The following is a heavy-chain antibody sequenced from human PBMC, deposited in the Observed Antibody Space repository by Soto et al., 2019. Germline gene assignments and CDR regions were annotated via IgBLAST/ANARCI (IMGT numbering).Heavy chain of an antibody. Sequence: GGSLRLSCAASGFTFSNYVISWVRQAPGKGLEWVSTITGSGDGTYYADSVKGRFTISRDNSKSTLHLQMNSLRAEDTAVYYCATAILGKRSYYYGMGVWGQGTTVTVSS. CDR1: GFTFSNYV. CDR2: ITGSGDGT. J-gene: IGHJ6*02. CDR3: ATAILGKRSYYYGMGV. D-gene: IGHD2-21*01. V-gene: IGHV3-23*01.